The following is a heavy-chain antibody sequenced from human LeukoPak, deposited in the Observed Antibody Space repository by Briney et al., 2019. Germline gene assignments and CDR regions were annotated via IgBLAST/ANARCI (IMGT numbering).Heavy chain of an antibody. V-gene: IGHV4-59*01. J-gene: IGHJ4*02. CDR2: IYYSGST. CDR1: GGSISSYY. D-gene: IGHD4-17*01. CDR3: ARDGGHVYGDPFDY. Sequence: SETLSLTCTVSGGSISSYYWSWIWQPPGKGLEWIGYIYYSGSTNYNPSLKSRVTISVDTSKNQFSLKLSSVTAADTAVYYCARDGGHVYGDPFDYWGQGTLVTVSS.